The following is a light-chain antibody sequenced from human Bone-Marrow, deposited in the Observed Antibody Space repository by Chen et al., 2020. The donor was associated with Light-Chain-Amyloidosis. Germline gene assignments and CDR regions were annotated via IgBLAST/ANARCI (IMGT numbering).Light chain of an antibody. V-gene: IGLV2-8*01. CDR2: EVN. CDR3: SAHGGANNFYV. J-gene: IGLJ1*01. CDR1: SSDVGAYDY. Sequence: QSALTQPPSASGSPGQSVTISCTGTSSDVGAYDYVSWYQQYPGKAPRLMIYEVNKRPSGVPDRCSAAKSSNTASLAVSGLQAEDEADYYCSAHGGANNFYVFGSGTKVTVL.